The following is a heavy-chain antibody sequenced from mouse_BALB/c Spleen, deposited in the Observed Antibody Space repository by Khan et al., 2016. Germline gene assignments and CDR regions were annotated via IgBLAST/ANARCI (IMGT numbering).Heavy chain of an antibody. CDR1: GFSLTSYG. CDR3: AKKYYGSSYFDY. V-gene: IGHV2-5*01. D-gene: IGHD1-1*01. Sequence: QVQLKQSGPGLVQPSQSLSITCTVSGFSLTSYGVHWVRQSPGKGLEWLGVIWRGGSTDYNAASMSRMSITKDNAKSQVFFKMNSLQADDTAIYCCAKKYYGSSYFDYWGQGTTLTVSS. J-gene: IGHJ2*01. CDR2: IWRGGST.